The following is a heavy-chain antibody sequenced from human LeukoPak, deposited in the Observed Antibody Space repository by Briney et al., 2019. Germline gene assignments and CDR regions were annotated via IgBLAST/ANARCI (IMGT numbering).Heavy chain of an antibody. V-gene: IGHV4-34*01. CDR3: ASQAALTGTTHWFDP. CDR2: INHSGST. Sequence: PSETLSLTCAVYGGSFSGYYWSWIRQPPGKGLEWIGEINHSGSTNYNPSLKSRVTISVDTSKNQFSLKLSSVTAADTAVYYCASQAALTGTTHWFDPWGQGTLVTVSS. D-gene: IGHD1-7*01. J-gene: IGHJ5*02. CDR1: GGSFSGYY.